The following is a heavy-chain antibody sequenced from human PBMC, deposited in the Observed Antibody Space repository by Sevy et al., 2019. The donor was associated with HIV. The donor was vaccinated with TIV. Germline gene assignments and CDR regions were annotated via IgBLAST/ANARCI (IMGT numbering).Heavy chain of an antibody. V-gene: IGHV3-7*01. Sequence: GGSLRLSCAASGFTFSSYWLNWVRQAPGKGLEWVANIKQDGSERYYVDSVKGGFTISRDNAKNSLYLQMNSLRAEDTALYYCARGSFCSSASCYSGGYHYWGQGTLVTVSS. CDR1: GFTFSSYW. J-gene: IGHJ4*02. D-gene: IGHD2-2*01. CDR2: IKQDGSER. CDR3: ARGSFCSSASCYSGGYHY.